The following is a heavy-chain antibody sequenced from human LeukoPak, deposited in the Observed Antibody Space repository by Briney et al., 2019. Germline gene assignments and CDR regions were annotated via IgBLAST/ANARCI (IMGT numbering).Heavy chain of an antibody. CDR2: ISPSGGST. J-gene: IGHJ3*01. V-gene: IGHV1-46*01. CDR3: ARDGADNSGYYFGSL. D-gene: IGHD3-22*01. CDR1: GYTFTSNY. Sequence: ASVKVSCKAFGYTFTSNYMHWVRQAPGQGPEWMGVISPSGGSTTYAQKFQGRVTLTRDMSTSTDYLELSSLRSEDTAVYYCARDGADNSGYYFGSLWGQGTVVTVSS.